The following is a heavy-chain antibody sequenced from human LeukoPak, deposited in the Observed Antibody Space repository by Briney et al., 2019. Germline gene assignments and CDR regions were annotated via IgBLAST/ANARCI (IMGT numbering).Heavy chain of an antibody. CDR1: GLTFSSYG. CDR3: AKGDQLPAAGGSGWYTAFDY. CDR2: IRYDGTNI. D-gene: IGHD6-19*01. J-gene: IGHJ4*02. V-gene: IGHV3-30*02. Sequence: GGSLRLSCAVSGLTFSSYGFHWVRQAPAKGLEWVAFIRYDGTNIYYADSVKGRFTISRDNSKNTLYLQMNSLRAEDTAVYYCAKGDQLPAAGGSGWYTAFDYWGQGTLVTVSS.